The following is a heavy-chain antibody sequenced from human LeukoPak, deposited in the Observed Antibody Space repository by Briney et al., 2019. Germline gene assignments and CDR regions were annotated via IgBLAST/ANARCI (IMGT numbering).Heavy chain of an antibody. J-gene: IGHJ4*02. D-gene: IGHD2-15*01. V-gene: IGHV3-21*01. CDR1: GFTFSSYS. CDR3: ARAPLGYCSGGSCYDLDY. Sequence: PGWSLRLCCAASGFTFSSYSMNWVRQAPGKGLEWVSSISSSSSYIYYADSVKGRSTISRDNAKNSLYLQMNSLRAEDTAVYYCARAPLGYCSGGSCYDLDYWGQGTLVTVSS. CDR2: ISSSSSYI.